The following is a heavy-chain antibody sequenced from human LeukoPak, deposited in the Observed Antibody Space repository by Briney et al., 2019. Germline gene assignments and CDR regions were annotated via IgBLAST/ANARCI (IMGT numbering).Heavy chain of an antibody. D-gene: IGHD2-2*01. J-gene: IGHJ3*01. CDR3: VRRAHVDMPV. V-gene: IGHV4-39*01. Sequence: SETLPLTCTVSGGSFSSSSYYWAWIRRPPGKGLEWIGSFYYDGSTYYNPSLKSRVTVSVDTSKNQFSLRLTSVSAADTAFYYCVRRAHVDMPVWGQGTLVTVSS. CDR1: GGSFSSSSYY. CDR2: FYYDGST.